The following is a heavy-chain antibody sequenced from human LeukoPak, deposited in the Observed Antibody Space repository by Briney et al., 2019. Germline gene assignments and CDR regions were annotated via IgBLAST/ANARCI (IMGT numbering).Heavy chain of an antibody. CDR2: INPNSGGT. D-gene: IGHD3-9*01. J-gene: IGHJ6*03. Sequence: ASVKVSCKASGYTFTSYYMHWVRQAPGQGLEWMGRINPNSGGTNYAQKFQGRVTMTRDTSISTAYMELSRLRSDDTAVYYCARAGAYYDILTGRERRIIHDYYMDVWGKGTTVTVSS. CDR3: ARAGAYYDILTGRERRIIHDYYMDV. V-gene: IGHV1-2*06. CDR1: GYTFTSYY.